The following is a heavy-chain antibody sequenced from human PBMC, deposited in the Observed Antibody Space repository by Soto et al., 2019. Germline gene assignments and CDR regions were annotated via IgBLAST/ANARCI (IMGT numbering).Heavy chain of an antibody. V-gene: IGHV1-18*01. CDR2: ISAYNGNT. CDR3: ARAIFGTMIVEWFDP. Sequence: ASVKVSCKASGYTFTTYGISWVRQAPGQGLEWMGWISAYNGNTNYAQKLQGRVTMTTDTSTSTAYMELRSLRSDDTAVYYCARAIFGTMIVEWFDPWGQGTQVTVS. D-gene: IGHD3-22*01. J-gene: IGHJ5*02. CDR1: GYTFTTYG.